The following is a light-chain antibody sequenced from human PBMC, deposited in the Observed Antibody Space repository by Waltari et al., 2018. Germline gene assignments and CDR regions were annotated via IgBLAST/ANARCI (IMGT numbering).Light chain of an antibody. J-gene: IGLJ2*01. CDR2: DVS. CDR1: SSDVGGYNY. V-gene: IGLV2-11*01. Sequence: QSALTQPRSVSGSPGQAFTIPCTGTSSDVGGYNYVSWYQQHPGKAPNLMIYDVSKRPSGVPDRFSGSKSGNTASLTISGLQAEDEADYYCCSYAGSYTLVFGGGTKLTVL. CDR3: CSYAGSYTLV.